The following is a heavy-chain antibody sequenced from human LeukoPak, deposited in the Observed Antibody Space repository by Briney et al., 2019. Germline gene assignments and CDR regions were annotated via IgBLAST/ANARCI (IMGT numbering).Heavy chain of an antibody. V-gene: IGHV4-34*01. CDR2: INHSGST. J-gene: IGHJ6*02. CDR3: ARGRVFGYGSGSYSGYYYGMDV. D-gene: IGHD3-10*01. Sequence: SETLSPTCTVSGGSISSYYWSWIRQPPGKGLEWIGEINHSGSTNYNPSLKSRVTVSVDTSKNQFSLKLSSVTAADTAVYYCARGRVFGYGSGSYSGYYYGMDVWGQGTTVTVSS. CDR1: GGSISSYY.